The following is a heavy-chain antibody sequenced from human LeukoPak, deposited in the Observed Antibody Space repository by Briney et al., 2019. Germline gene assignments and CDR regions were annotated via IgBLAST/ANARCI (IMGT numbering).Heavy chain of an antibody. D-gene: IGHD3-9*01. CDR1: GFTFSSYG. CDR3: TRLRYFDWLLDY. J-gene: IGHJ4*02. V-gene: IGHV3-49*04. Sequence: GGSLRLSCAAAGFTFSSYGMHWVRQAPGKGLEWVGFIRSKAYGGTTEYAASVKGRFTISRDDSKSIAYLQMNSLKTEDTAVYYCTRLRYFDWLLDYWGQGTLVTVSS. CDR2: IRSKAYGGTT.